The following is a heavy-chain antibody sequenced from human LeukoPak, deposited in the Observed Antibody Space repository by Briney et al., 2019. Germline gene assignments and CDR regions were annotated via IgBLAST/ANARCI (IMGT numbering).Heavy chain of an antibody. CDR3: ARLNIVVVTEWYFDL. D-gene: IGHD2-21*02. CDR1: GGSISSSSYY. CDR2: IYYSGST. J-gene: IGHJ2*01. Sequence: PSETLSLTCTVSGGSISSSSYYWGWIRQPPGKGLEWIGSIYYSGSTYYNPSLKSRVTISVDTSKNQFSLKLSSVTAADTAVYYCARLNIVVVTEWYFDLWGRGTLVTVSS. V-gene: IGHV4-39*07.